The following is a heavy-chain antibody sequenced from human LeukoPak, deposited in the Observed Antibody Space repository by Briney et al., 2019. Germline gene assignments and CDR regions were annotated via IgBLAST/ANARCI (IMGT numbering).Heavy chain of an antibody. Sequence: PGGSLRLSCSASGFTFSSYAMHWVRQAPGKGLEYVSAISSNGGSTYYADSVKGRFTISRDNSKNTLYLQMSSLRAEDTAVYYCVKDHDYYDSSGYYPLLDYWGQGTLVTVSS. D-gene: IGHD3-22*01. V-gene: IGHV3-64D*09. CDR1: GFTFSSYA. CDR2: ISSNGGST. CDR3: VKDHDYYDSSGYYPLLDY. J-gene: IGHJ4*02.